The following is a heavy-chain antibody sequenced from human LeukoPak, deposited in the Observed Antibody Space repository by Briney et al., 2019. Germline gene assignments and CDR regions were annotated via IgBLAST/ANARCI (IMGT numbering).Heavy chain of an antibody. V-gene: IGHV4-39*07. D-gene: IGHD5-12*01. J-gene: IGHJ4*02. CDR1: GGSISSGGYY. Sequence: SETLSLTCTVSGGSISSGGYYWSWIRQPPGKGLEWIGEINHSGSTNYNPSLKSRVTISVDTSKNQFSLKLSSVTAADTAVYYCARGEKRWLQLNYFDYWGQGTLATVSS. CDR2: INHSGST. CDR3: ARGEKRWLQLNYFDY.